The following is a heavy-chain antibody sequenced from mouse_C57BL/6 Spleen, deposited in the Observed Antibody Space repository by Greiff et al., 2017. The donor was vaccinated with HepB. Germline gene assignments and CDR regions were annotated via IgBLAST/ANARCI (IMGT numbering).Heavy chain of an antibody. CDR2: IHPNSGST. CDR1: GYTFTSYW. CDR3: ARFDGSSYRYFDV. Sequence: VQLQQPGAELVKPGASVKLSCKASGYTFTSYWMHWVKQRPGQGLEWIGMIHPNSGSTNYNEKFKSKATLTVDKSSSTAYMQLSSLTSEDSAVYDCARFDGSSYRYFDVWGTGTTVTVSS. V-gene: IGHV1-64*01. D-gene: IGHD1-1*01. J-gene: IGHJ1*03.